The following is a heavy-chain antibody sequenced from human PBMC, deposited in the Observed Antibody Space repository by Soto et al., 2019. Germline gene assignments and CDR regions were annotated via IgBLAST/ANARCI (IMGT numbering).Heavy chain of an antibody. CDR3: ARDLGSRFDY. D-gene: IGHD3-10*01. Sequence: GGSLRLSCAASGFTFSSYAMHWVRQAPGKGLEWVAVISYDGSNKYYADSVKGRFTISRDNSKNTLYLQMNSLRAEDTAVYYCARDLGSRFDYWGQGTLVTVSS. CDR2: ISYDGSNK. V-gene: IGHV3-30-3*01. J-gene: IGHJ4*02. CDR1: GFTFSSYA.